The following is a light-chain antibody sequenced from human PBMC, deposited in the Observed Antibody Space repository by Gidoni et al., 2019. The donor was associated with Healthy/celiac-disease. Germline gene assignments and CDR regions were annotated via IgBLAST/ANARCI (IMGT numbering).Light chain of an antibody. Sequence: QSVLTQPPSASGTPGQGVTISCSGSSSHIGINTVNWYQQLPGTAPQLLIYSNNQRPSGVPDRFSGSKSGTSASLAISGLQSEDEADYYCAAWDDSLNGWVFGGGTKLTVL. CDR1: SSHIGINT. CDR3: AAWDDSLNGWV. V-gene: IGLV1-44*01. CDR2: SNN. J-gene: IGLJ3*02.